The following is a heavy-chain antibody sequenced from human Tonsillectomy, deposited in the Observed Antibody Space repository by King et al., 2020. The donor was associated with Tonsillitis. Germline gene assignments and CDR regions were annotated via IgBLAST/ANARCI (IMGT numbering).Heavy chain of an antibody. Sequence: VQLVESGGGLVQPGGSLRLSCAASGFTFSNYWMHWVRQAPGEGLVWVSRIKNDGSSTAYADSVKGRFTISRDNAKNTLYLQMNSLRAEDTAVYFCARTLWGSEGDWGQGTLVSVSS. CDR3: ARTLWGSEGD. CDR2: IKNDGSST. V-gene: IGHV3-74*01. D-gene: IGHD7-27*01. J-gene: IGHJ4*02. CDR1: GFTFSNYW.